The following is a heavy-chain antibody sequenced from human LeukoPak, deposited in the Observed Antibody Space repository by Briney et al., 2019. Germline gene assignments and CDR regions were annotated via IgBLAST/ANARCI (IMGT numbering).Heavy chain of an antibody. D-gene: IGHD2-21*02. CDR3: AKDDPGTAFDP. V-gene: IGHV3-30*18. J-gene: IGHJ5*02. CDR1: GFTFSSYG. Sequence: GGSLRLSCAASGFTFSSYGMHWVRQAPGKGLEWVAVISYDGSNKYYADSVKGRFTISRDNSKNTLYLQMNSLRAEDTAVYYRAKDDPGTAFDPWGQGTLVTVSS. CDR2: ISYDGSNK.